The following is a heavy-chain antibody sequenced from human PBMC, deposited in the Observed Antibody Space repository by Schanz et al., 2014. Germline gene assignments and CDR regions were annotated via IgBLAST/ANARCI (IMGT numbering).Heavy chain of an antibody. V-gene: IGHV1-2*06. CDR2: FT. J-gene: IGHJ4*02. CDR3: VRELSGGTFDY. CDR1: GYSFSAYY. Sequence: QVQLVQSGPAVKKPGASMKVPCKASGYSFSAYYIHWMRQAPGQGLEWLGRFTHISQKFQGRVTMTRDTSSTTAYMELNSLRSDDTAVYYCVRELSGGTFDYWGQGALVTVSS. D-gene: IGHD1-1*01.